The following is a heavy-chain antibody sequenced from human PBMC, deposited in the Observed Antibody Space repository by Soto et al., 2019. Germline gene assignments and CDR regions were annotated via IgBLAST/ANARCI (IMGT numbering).Heavy chain of an antibody. CDR3: ARFEQWLVRDDAFDI. D-gene: IGHD6-19*01. Sequence: ASVTVSCKASGYTFTSYAMHWVRQAPGQRLEWMGWINAGNGNTKYSQKLQGRVTMTTDTSTSTAYMELRSLRSDDTAVYYCARFEQWLVRDDAFDIWGQGTMVTVSS. CDR1: GYTFTSYA. J-gene: IGHJ3*02. V-gene: IGHV1-3*01. CDR2: INAGNGNT.